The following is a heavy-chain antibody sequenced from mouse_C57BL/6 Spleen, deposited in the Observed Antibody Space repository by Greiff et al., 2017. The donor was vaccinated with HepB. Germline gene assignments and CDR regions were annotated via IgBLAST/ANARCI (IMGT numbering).Heavy chain of an antibody. CDR2: IYPGSGST. J-gene: IGHJ4*01. V-gene: IGHV1-55*01. Sequence: QVQLQQPGAELVKPGASVKMSCKASGYTFTSYWITWVKQRPGQGLEWIGDIYPGSGSTNYNEKFKRKATLTVDTSSSTAYMQLSRLTSEDSAVYYCARRVPTALAMDYWGQGTSVTVSS. CDR3: ARRVPTALAMDY. CDR1: GYTFTSYW. D-gene: IGHD3-1*01.